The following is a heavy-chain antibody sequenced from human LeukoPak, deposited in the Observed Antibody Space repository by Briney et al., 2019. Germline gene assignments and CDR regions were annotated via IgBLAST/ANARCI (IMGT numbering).Heavy chain of an antibody. Sequence: ASVKVSCKASGYTFTSYDINWVRQATGQGLEWMGWMNPNSGNTGYAQKFQGRVTMTRNTSISTAYMELSSLRSEDTAVYYCARGNGATYYDILTGYYNLGDYWGQGTLVTVSS. D-gene: IGHD3-9*01. J-gene: IGHJ4*02. CDR2: MNPNSGNT. CDR1: GYTFTSYD. V-gene: IGHV1-8*01. CDR3: ARGNGATYYDILTGYYNLGDY.